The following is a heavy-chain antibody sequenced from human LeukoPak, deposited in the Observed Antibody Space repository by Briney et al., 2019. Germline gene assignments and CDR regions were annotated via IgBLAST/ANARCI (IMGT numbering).Heavy chain of an antibody. CDR3: ARARGSRDGYNYHDAFDI. J-gene: IGHJ3*02. Sequence: GGSLRLSCAASGFTFSSYDMHWVRQATGKGLEWVSAIGTAGDTYYPGSVKGRFTISRENAKNSLYLQMNSLRAGDTAVYYCARARGSRDGYNYHDAFDIWGQGTMVTVSS. V-gene: IGHV3-13*01. CDR1: GFTFSSYD. D-gene: IGHD5-24*01. CDR2: IGTAGDT.